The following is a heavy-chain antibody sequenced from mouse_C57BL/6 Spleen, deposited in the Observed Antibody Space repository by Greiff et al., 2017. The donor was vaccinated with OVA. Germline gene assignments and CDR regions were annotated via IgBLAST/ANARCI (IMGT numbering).Heavy chain of an antibody. CDR3: ARPGSSPFDY. CDR1: GYTFTSYW. V-gene: IGHV1-50*01. J-gene: IGHJ2*01. CDR2: IDPSDSYT. Sequence: QQSCKASGYTFTSYWMQWVKQRPGQGLEWIGEIDPSDSYTNYNQKFKGKATLTVDTSSSTAYMQLSSLTSEDSAVYYCARPGSSPFDYWGQGTTLTVSS. D-gene: IGHD1-1*01.